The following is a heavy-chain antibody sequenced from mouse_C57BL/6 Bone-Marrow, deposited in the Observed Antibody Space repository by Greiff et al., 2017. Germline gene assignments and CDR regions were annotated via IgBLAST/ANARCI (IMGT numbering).Heavy chain of an antibody. CDR2: IYPGDGDT. Sequence: QVQLKESGPELVKPGASVKISCKASGYAFSSSWMNWVKQRPGKGLEWIGRIYPGDGDTNYNGKFKGKATLTADKSSSTAYMQLSSLTSEASAVSFCATYYSNYVFYFDYWGQGTTLTVSS. CDR3: ATYYSNYVFYFDY. CDR1: GYAFSSSW. V-gene: IGHV1-82*01. D-gene: IGHD2-5*01. J-gene: IGHJ2*01.